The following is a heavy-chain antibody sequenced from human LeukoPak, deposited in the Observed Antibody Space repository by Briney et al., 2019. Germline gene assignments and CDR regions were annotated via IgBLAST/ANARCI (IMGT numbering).Heavy chain of an antibody. CDR1: GFTFSSYW. V-gene: IGHV3-74*01. CDR3: AREVAVAAHAASAFDI. CDR2: INSDGSST. J-gene: IGHJ3*02. D-gene: IGHD6-19*01. Sequence: PGGSLRLSCAASGFTFSSYWMHWVRQAPGKGLVWVSRINSDGSSTSYADSVKGRFTISRDNAKNTLYLQMNSLRAEDTAVYYCAREVAVAAHAASAFDIWGQGTMATVSS.